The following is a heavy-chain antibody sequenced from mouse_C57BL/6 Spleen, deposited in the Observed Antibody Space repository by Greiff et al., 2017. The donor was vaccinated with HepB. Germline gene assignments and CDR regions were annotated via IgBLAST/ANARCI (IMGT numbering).Heavy chain of an antibody. CDR3: ARDHYDYGAMDY. V-gene: IGHV5-4*01. J-gene: IGHJ4*01. CDR1: GFTFSSYA. D-gene: IGHD2-4*01. CDR2: ISDGGSYT. Sequence: EVHLVESGGGLVKPGGSLKLSCAASGFTFSSYAMSWVRQTPEKRLEWVATISDGGSYTYYPDNVKGRFTISRDNAKNNLYLQMSHLKSEDTAMYYCARDHYDYGAMDYWGQGTSVTVSS.